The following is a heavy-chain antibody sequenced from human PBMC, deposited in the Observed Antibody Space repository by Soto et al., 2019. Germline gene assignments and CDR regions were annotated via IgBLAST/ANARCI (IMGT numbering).Heavy chain of an antibody. J-gene: IGHJ5*01. CDR2: INHSGST. D-gene: IGHD5-18*01. CDR1: GGPFSGYY. Sequence: SETLSLTCAVYGGPFSGYYWSWIRQPPGKGLEWIGEINHSGSTNYNPSLKSRVTISVDTSKNQFSLKLSSVTAADTAVYYCARGGRYSYGRAYNWFDPWGQGTLLTVSS. V-gene: IGHV4-34*01. CDR3: ARGGRYSYGRAYNWFDP.